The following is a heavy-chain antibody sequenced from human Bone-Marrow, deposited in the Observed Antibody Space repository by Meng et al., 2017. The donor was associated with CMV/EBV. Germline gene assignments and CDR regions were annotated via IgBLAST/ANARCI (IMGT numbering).Heavy chain of an antibody. CDR3: ARDYGIVVVPAAIQNDY. CDR2: ISAYNGNT. CDR1: GYTFTSYG. Sequence: ASVKVSCKASGYTFTSYGISWVRQAPGQGLEWMGWISAYNGNTNYAQKLQGRVTMTTDTSTSTAYMELRSLRSDDTAVYYCARDYGIVVVPAAIQNDYWGQGPLVTVSS. D-gene: IGHD2-2*01. V-gene: IGHV1-18*01. J-gene: IGHJ4*02.